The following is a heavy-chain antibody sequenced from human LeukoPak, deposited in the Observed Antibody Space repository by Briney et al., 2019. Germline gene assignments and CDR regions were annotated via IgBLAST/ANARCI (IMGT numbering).Heavy chain of an antibody. CDR1: GXRFTSYW. CDR3: ARRLGATQPYFDF. D-gene: IGHD1-26*01. J-gene: IGHJ4*02. CDR2: IHPGDSET. Sequence: GESLKISFKASGXRFTSYWIGWVRQMPGKGLECMQIIHPGDSETRYSPSFQGQVTISADKSISTAYLQWSGLNASGTAMYYCARRLGATQPYFDFWGQGALVTVSS. V-gene: IGHV5-51*01.